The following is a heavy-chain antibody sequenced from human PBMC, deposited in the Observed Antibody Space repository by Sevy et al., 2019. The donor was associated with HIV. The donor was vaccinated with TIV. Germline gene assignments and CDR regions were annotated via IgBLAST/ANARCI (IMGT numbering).Heavy chain of an antibody. CDR3: ARGGRYRSGWYD. D-gene: IGHD6-19*01. CDR2: IYYSGST. Sequence: SETLSLTCTVSGGSISSYYWSWIRQPPGKGLEWIGYIYYSGSTNYNPSLKSRVTISVDTSKNQFSLKLSSVTAADTAVYYCARGGRYRSGWYDWGQGTLVTVSS. V-gene: IGHV4-59*01. CDR1: GGSISSYY. J-gene: IGHJ4*02.